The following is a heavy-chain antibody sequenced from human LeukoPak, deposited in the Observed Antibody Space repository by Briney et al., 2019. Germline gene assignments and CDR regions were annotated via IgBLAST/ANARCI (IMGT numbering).Heavy chain of an antibody. D-gene: IGHD3-3*01. V-gene: IGHV3-23*01. CDR3: AREPTRFLEWLPDY. Sequence: PGGSLRLSCAASGFTFSSSGMIWVRQAPGKGLEWVAAISGSGGRTYHADSVKGRFTISRDNSKNTLYLQMNSLRAEDTAVYYCAREPTRFLEWLPDYWGQGTLVTVSS. J-gene: IGHJ4*02. CDR1: GFTFSSSG. CDR2: ISGSGGRT.